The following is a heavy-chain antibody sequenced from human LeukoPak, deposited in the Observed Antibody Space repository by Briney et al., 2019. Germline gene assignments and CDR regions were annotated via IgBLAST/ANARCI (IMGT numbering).Heavy chain of an antibody. V-gene: IGHV4-38-2*02. CDR3: ARDQAFLTTFDY. CDR2: IYHSGST. CDR1: GYSISSGYY. J-gene: IGHJ4*02. Sequence: KPSETLSLTCTVSGYSISSGYYWGRIRQPPGKGLEWIGSIYHSGSTYYNPSLKSRVTISVDTSKNQFSLKLSSVTAADTAVYYCARDQAFLTTFDYWGQGTLVTVSS. D-gene: IGHD4-11*01.